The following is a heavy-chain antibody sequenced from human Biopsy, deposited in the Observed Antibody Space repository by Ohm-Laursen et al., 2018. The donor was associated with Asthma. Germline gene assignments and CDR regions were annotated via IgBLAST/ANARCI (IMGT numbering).Heavy chain of an antibody. CDR3: ARKAGSCISRTCYSLDF. CDR2: INSVFGTT. D-gene: IGHD2-2*01. Sequence: SVKVSCKFLGGTFSTYVIGWVRQAPGQGLEWMGGINSVFGTTTYPQKFQDRVTITADDSTSTVYMELSSLRSEDTAVYYCARKAGSCISRTCYSLDFWGQGTLVTVSS. V-gene: IGHV1-69*13. CDR1: GGTFSTYV. J-gene: IGHJ4*02.